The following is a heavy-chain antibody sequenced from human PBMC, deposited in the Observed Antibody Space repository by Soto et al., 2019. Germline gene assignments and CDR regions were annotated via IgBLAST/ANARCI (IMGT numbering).Heavy chain of an antibody. V-gene: IGHV4-34*01. CDR2: INHSGST. D-gene: IGHD5-18*01. J-gene: IGHJ4*02. Sequence: PSETLSLTCAVYGGSFSGYYWSWIRRPPGKGLEWIGEINHSGSTNYNPSLKSRVTISVDTSKNQFSLKLSSVTAADTAVYYCARGGLRIQLWLLYWGQGTLVTVSS. CDR1: GGSFSGYY. CDR3: ARGGLRIQLWLLY.